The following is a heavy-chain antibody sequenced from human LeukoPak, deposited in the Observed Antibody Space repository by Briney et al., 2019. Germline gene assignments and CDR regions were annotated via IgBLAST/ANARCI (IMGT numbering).Heavy chain of an antibody. CDR2: INPSGGST. CDR3: ARLGRPLRRLGAVPNILTGYDY. CDR1: GDTFTSYY. Sequence: GSSVKVSCKASGDTFTSYYMHWVRQAPGQGLERMGIINPSGGSTSYAQKFQGRVTMTRDTSTSTVYMELSSLRSEDTAVYYCARLGRPLRRLGAVPNILTGYDYWAQGTLVTVSS. J-gene: IGHJ4*02. V-gene: IGHV1-46*01. D-gene: IGHD3-9*01.